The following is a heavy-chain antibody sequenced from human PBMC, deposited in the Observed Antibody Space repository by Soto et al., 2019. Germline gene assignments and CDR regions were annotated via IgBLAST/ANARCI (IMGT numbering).Heavy chain of an antibody. J-gene: IGHJ4*02. V-gene: IGHV3-43D*04. Sequence: RLSCAASGFTVDDYAMHWVRQAPVKGLEWVSLISWDGGSTYYADSVKGRFTISRDNSKNSLYLQMNSLRAEDTALYYCAKDGSGYSTHSYFDYSGQGTLLTI. D-gene: IGHD6-13*01. CDR2: ISWDGGST. CDR1: GFTVDDYA. CDR3: AKDGSGYSTHSYFDY.